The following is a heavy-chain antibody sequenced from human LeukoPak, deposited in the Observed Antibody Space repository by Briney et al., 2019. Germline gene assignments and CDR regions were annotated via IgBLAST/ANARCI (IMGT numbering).Heavy chain of an antibody. CDR2: INHSGST. CDR1: GGSFSGYY. J-gene: IGHJ4*02. CDR3: ARGGLWYSNGWYDY. V-gene: IGHV4-34*01. D-gene: IGHD6-19*01. Sequence: SETLSLTCAVYGGSFSGYYWSWIRQPPGKGLEWIGEINHSGSTNYNPSLKSRVTISVDTSKNQFSLKLSSVTAADTAVYYCARGGLWYSNGWYDYWGQGTLVTVSS.